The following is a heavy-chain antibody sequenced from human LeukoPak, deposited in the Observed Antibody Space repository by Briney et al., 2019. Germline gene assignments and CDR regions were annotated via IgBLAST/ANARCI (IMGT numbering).Heavy chain of an antibody. V-gene: IGHV1-3*01. D-gene: IGHD4-17*01. CDR3: ARVWGYGEFWFDP. J-gene: IGHJ5*02. Sequence: GASVKVSCKASGYTFTSYAMHWVRQAPGQRLEWMGWINAGNGNTKYSQKFQGRVTITRGTSASTAYMELSSLRSEDTAVYYCARVWGYGEFWFDPWGQGTLVTVSS. CDR1: GYTFTSYA. CDR2: INAGNGNT.